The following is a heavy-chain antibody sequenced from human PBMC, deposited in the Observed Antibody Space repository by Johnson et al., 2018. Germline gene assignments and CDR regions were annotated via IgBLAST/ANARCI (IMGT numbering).Heavy chain of an antibody. V-gene: IGHV3-23*04. CDR1: EFTFSDYA. J-gene: IGHJ1*01. CDR3: ARGGGGGWEYFQD. D-gene: IGHD6-19*01. Sequence: VQLVESGGGLVQXGGSLRLSCAASEFTFSDYAMNWVRQAPGKGLEWVSRIGDTCTSTSYADSVKGRFTISRDNSKTTLFRHTNSLSAEDTALYYCARGGGGGWEYFQDWGQGTLVTVSS. CDR2: IGDTCTST.